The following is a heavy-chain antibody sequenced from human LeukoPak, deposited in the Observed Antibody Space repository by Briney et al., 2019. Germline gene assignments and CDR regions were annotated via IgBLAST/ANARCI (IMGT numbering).Heavy chain of an antibody. CDR3: TRGFLQIDY. CDR2: IYTSGNT. J-gene: IGHJ4*02. Sequence: SETLSLTCTVSGGSMSNYFWTWIRQPPGKGLEWIGYIYTSGNTNYNPSLGSRVTMSVDTSKNQFSLRLNSVTAADTAVYYCTRGFLQIDYWGQGTLVTVSS. CDR1: GGSMSNYF. V-gene: IGHV4-4*09.